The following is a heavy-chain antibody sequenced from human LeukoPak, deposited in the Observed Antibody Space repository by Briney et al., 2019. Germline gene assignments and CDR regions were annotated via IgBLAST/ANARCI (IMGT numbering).Heavy chain of an antibody. V-gene: IGHV3-21*01. J-gene: IGHJ4*02. CDR3: ASLGATTLFGSY. CDR2: ISSSSSYI. CDR1: GFTFSSYS. D-gene: IGHD1-26*01. Sequence: GGSLRPSCAASGFTFSSYSMNWVRQAPGKGLEWVSSISSSSSYIYYADSVKGRFTISRDNAKNSPYLQMNSLRAEDTAVYYCASLGATTLFGSYWGQGTLVTVSS.